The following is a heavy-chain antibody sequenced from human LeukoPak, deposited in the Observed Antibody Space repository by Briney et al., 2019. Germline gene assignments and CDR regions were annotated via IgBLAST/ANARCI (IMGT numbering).Heavy chain of an antibody. V-gene: IGHV4-38-2*02. CDR3: ARDLQGHPFILFPPFGY. CDR1: GYSISSGYY. D-gene: IGHD3-10*01. J-gene: IGHJ4*02. Sequence: KSSETLSLTCTVSGYSISSGYYWGWIRQPPGKGLEWIGSIYHSESTYYNPSLKSRVTISVDTSKNQFSLKLSSVTAADTAVYYCARDLQGHPFILFPPFGYWGQGTLVTVSS. CDR2: IYHSEST.